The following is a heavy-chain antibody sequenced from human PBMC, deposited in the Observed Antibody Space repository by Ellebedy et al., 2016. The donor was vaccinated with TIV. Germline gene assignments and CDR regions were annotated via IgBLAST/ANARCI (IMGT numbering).Heavy chain of an antibody. CDR2: ISSDGSST. J-gene: IGHJ6*02. CDR3: ARGRPHGMDV. V-gene: IGHV3-74*01. Sequence: PGGSLRLSCAASGFTFDDYGMTWVRQAPGKGLVWVSRISSDGSSTIYADSVKGRFTISRDNAKNTLYLQMNSLRGEDTAVYYCARGRPHGMDVWGQGTTVTVSS. CDR1: GFTFDDYG.